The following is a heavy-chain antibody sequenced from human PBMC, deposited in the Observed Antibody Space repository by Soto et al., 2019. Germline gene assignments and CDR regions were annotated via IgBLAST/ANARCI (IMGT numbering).Heavy chain of an antibody. V-gene: IGHV4-39*01. J-gene: IGHJ6*02. CDR3: ARYRPAHRGNYYYYYGMDV. Sequence: KFWKNPDLTSTVQHECSNSDLYSWGWIRQPPGKGLEWIGSIFNSASTYYNPPLKSRVTISVDTSKNQFSLKLSSVTAADTAVYYCARYRPAHRGNYYYYYGMDVSGQVTTV. D-gene: IGHD3-16*01. CDR2: IFNSAST. CDR1: HECSNSDLYS.